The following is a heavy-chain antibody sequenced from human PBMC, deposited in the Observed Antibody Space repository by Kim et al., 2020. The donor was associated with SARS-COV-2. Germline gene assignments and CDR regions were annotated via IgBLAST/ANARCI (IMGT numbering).Heavy chain of an antibody. D-gene: IGHD6-13*01. Sequence: DSVKGRFTISRNNSKNTLYLQMNSLRAEDTAVYYCAKGGGQQLVLDYFDYWGQGTLVTVSS. V-gene: IGHV3-30*02. J-gene: IGHJ4*02. CDR3: AKGGGQQLVLDYFDY.